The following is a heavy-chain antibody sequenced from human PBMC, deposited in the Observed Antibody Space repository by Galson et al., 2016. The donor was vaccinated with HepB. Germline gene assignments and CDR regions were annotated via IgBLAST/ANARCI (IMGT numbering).Heavy chain of an antibody. CDR3: AKDAHNGFLLNRFDY. CDR1: GFTFSSSG. J-gene: IGHJ4*02. D-gene: IGHD5-12*01. Sequence: SLRLSCAASGFTFSSSGMQWVRQAPGKGLEWVALISYDGRTKFYADSVQGRFTISRDTSKNTLYLQMNSLKAEDTAVYHCAKDAHNGFLLNRFDYWGQGTLVTVSS. CDR2: ISYDGRTK. V-gene: IGHV3-30*18.